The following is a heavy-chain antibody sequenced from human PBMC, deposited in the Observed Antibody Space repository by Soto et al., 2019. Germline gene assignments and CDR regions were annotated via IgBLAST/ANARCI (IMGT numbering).Heavy chain of an antibody. CDR1: GYTFTGYG. CDR3: ARRRGDYYYYYGMDV. CDR2: ISAYNGNT. V-gene: IGHV1-18*01. Sequence: QVQLVQSGAEVKKPGASVKVSCKASGYTFTGYGISWVRQAPGQGLEWMGWISAYNGNTNYAQKLQGRVTMTTDTSTSTAYMELRSLRSDDTAVYYCARRRGDYYYYYGMDVWGQGTTVTVSS. D-gene: IGHD3-10*01. J-gene: IGHJ6*02.